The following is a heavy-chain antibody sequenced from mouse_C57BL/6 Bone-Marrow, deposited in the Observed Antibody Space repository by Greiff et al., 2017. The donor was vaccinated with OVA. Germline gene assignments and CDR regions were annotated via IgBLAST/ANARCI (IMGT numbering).Heavy chain of an antibody. CDR3: ARFYYDYAWFAY. CDR2: IDPSDSYT. V-gene: IGHV1-59*01. J-gene: IGHJ3*01. D-gene: IGHD2-4*01. Sequence: VQLQQPGAELVRPGTSVKLSCKASGYTFTSYWMHWVKQRPGQGLEWIGEIDPSDSYTNYNQKFKGKATLTVDTSSSTAYMQLSSLTSEDSAVYYCARFYYDYAWFAYWGQGTLVTVSA. CDR1: GYTFTSYW.